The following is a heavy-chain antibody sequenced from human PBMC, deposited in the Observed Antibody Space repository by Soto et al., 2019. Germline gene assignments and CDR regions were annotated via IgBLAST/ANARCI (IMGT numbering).Heavy chain of an antibody. V-gene: IGHV4-30-4*01. CDR2: ISYSWNT. Sequence: SETLSLTCTVSGGSISSGGYYWSWIRQPPGKGLEWIAYISYSWNTYYNPSLKSRISISADTCKNQFSLELKSVTVADTAVYYCGTVRASWYVDYWGQGTLVTVS. J-gene: IGHJ4*02. CDR1: GGSISSGGYY. D-gene: IGHD2-2*01. CDR3: GTVRASWYVDY.